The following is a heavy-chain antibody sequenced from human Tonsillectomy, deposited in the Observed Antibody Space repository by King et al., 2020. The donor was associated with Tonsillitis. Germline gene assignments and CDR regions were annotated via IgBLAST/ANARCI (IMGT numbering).Heavy chain of an antibody. CDR3: ARIGEFKTNDY. Sequence: VQLVQSGGGVVQPGRSLRLSCAASGFTFSSYAMHWVHQAPGKGLEWVAVISYDGSNRYYADSVKGRFTISRDNSKNTLYMQMNSLRADDTAVYYCARIGEFKTNDYWGQGTLVTVSS. CDR1: GFTFSSYA. D-gene: IGHD3-10*01. CDR2: ISYDGSNR. J-gene: IGHJ4*02. V-gene: IGHV3-30-3*01.